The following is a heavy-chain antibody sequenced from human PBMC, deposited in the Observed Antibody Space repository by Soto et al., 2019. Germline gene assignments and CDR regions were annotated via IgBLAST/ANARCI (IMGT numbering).Heavy chain of an antibody. CDR2: IIPIFGTA. V-gene: IGHV1-69*01. J-gene: IGHJ5*02. D-gene: IGHD3-22*01. CDR1: GGTFSSYA. Sequence: QVQLVQSGAEVKKPGSSVKVSCKASGGTFSSYAISWVRQAPGQGLEWMGGIIPIFGTANYAQKFQGRVMITADESTSTAYMELRSLRSDDTAVYYCARDSGYYDSSGSHWFDPCGHGTLVTVS. CDR3: ARDSGYYDSSGSHWFDP.